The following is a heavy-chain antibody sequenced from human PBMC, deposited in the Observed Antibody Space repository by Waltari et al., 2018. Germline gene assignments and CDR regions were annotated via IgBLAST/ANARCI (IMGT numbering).Heavy chain of an antibody. V-gene: IGHV4-4*07. D-gene: IGHD2-2*01. Sequence: QVQLQESGPGLVKPSETLSLTCTVSGGSISSYYWSWIRQPAGKGLEWIGRIYTSGSTNYNPSLKRRVTMSVDTSKNQFSLKLSSVTAADTAVYYCARDRDSIVVVPAATNWFDPWGQGTLVTVSS. CDR3: ARDRDSIVVVPAATNWFDP. CDR1: GGSISSYY. J-gene: IGHJ5*02. CDR2: IYTSGST.